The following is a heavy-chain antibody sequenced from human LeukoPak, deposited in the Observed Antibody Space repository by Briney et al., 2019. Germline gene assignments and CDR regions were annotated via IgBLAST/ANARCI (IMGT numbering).Heavy chain of an antibody. Sequence: GGSLRLSCTASGFTFSSYSMNWVRQAPGKGLEWVSSISSSSYIYYADSVKGRFTISRDNAKNSLYLQMNSLRAEDTAVYYCARALPSPLYSGSYADAFDIWGQGTMVTVSS. J-gene: IGHJ3*02. CDR3: ARALPSPLYSGSYADAFDI. V-gene: IGHV3-21*01. CDR1: GFTFSSYS. D-gene: IGHD1-26*01. CDR2: ISSSSYI.